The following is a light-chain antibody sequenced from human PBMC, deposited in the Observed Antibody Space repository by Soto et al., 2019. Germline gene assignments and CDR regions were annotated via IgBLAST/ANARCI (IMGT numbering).Light chain of an antibody. Sequence: AIQVTQSPSSLSASVGDRVTITCRTSQGISSALGWYQQKPGKVPKLLIYAASTLQSGVPSRFSGSGSGTDFTLTISSLQPEDFATYYCHLDYDYFWAFGEGTKVEIK. J-gene: IGKJ1*01. V-gene: IGKV1-6*01. CDR1: QGISSA. CDR3: HLDYDYFWA. CDR2: AAS.